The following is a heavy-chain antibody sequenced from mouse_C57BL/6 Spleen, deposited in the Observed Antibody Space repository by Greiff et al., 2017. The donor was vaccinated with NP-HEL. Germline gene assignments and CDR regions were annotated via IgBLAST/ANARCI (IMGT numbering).Heavy chain of an antibody. CDR2: IYPGSGST. Sequence: QVQLQQSGAELVKPGASVKMSCKASGYTFTSYWITWVKQRPGQGLEWIGDIYPGSGSTNYNEKFKSKATLTVDTSSSTAYMQLSSLTSEDSAVYYCARGAYYSNYEAMDYWGQGTSVTVSS. D-gene: IGHD2-5*01. CDR3: ARGAYYSNYEAMDY. CDR1: GYTFTSYW. J-gene: IGHJ4*01. V-gene: IGHV1-55*01.